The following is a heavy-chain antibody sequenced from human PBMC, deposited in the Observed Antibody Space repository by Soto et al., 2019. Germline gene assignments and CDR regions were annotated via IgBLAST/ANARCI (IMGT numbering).Heavy chain of an antibody. V-gene: IGHV1-8*01. CDR1: GYTFTSYD. CDR3: ARGRLTTGEYSSGWYKRRENNWFDP. CDR2: MNPNSGNT. Sequence: ASVKVSCKASGYTFTSYDINWVRQATGQGLEWMGWMNPNSGNTGYAQKFQGRVTMTRNTSISTAYMELSSLRSEDTAVYYCARGRLTTGEYSSGWYKRRENNWFDPWG. J-gene: IGHJ5*02. D-gene: IGHD6-19*01.